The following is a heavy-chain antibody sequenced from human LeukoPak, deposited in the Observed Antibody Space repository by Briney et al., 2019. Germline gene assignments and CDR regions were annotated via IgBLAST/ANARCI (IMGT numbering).Heavy chain of an antibody. CDR3: ARDVSRRAFNYGMDV. CDR2: ISWSSGNI. V-gene: IGHV3-9*01. J-gene: IGHJ6*02. D-gene: IGHD5/OR15-5a*01. CDR1: GFTFDDYA. Sequence: PAGSLRLSCAASGFTFDDYAMHWVRQAPGKGLKWVASISWSSGNIGYADSVKGRFTISRDNAENSLHLQMNSLRTEDTALYFCARDVSRRAFNYGMDVWGQGTTVAVSS.